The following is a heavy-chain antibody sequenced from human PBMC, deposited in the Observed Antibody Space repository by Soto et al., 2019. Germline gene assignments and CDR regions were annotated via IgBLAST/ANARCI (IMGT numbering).Heavy chain of an antibody. Sequence: EVQLVESGGGLVKPGGSLRLSCAASGFTFSSYSMNWVRQAPGKGLEWVSSISSSSSYIYYADSVKGRFTISRDNAKNSLYLQMNSLRAADTAVYYCAGDPSVVVTAHRDYYYYGMDVWGQGTTVTVSS. V-gene: IGHV3-21*01. J-gene: IGHJ6*02. CDR2: ISSSSSYI. D-gene: IGHD2-21*02. CDR1: GFTFSSYS. CDR3: AGDPSVVVTAHRDYYYYGMDV.